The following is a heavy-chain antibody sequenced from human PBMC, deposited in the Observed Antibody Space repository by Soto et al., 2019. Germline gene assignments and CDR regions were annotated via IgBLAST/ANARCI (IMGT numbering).Heavy chain of an antibody. CDR1: GFTFSSYS. Sequence: EVQLLESGGGLVQPGGSLRLSCAASGFTFSSYSMNWVRQAPGKGLEWVSYISSSSSTIYYADSVKGRFTISRDNAKNSLYLQMNSLRDEDTAVYYCAKSSSWPYYYYGMDVWGQGTTVTVSS. J-gene: IGHJ6*02. CDR3: AKSSSWPYYYYGMDV. CDR2: ISSSSSTI. V-gene: IGHV3-48*02. D-gene: IGHD6-13*01.